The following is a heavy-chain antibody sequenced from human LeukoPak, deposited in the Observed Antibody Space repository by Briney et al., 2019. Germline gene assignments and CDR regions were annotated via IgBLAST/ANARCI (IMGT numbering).Heavy chain of an antibody. CDR3: ARPNAPRCSSTSCYNTDYYYYYMDV. J-gene: IGHJ6*03. CDR1: GGSLSGYY. CDR2: ISHSGSS. D-gene: IGHD2-2*01. Sequence: PSETLSLTCAVYGGSLSGYYWSWIRQSPGKGLEWIGEISHSGSSNYDPSLKSRVTISVDASKNQFSLKLSSVTAADTAVYYCARPNAPRCSSTSCYNTDYYYYYMDVWGKGTTVTVSS. V-gene: IGHV4-34*01.